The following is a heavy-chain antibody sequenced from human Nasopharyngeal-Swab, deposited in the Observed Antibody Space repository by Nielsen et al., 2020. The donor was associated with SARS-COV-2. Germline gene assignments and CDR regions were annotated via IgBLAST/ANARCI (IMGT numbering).Heavy chain of an antibody. CDR3: ARDYDYVWGSYPDYYYGMDV. D-gene: IGHD3-16*01. CDR1: GGTFSSYA. J-gene: IGHJ6*02. V-gene: IGHV1-69*13. Sequence: SVNVSCKASGGTFSSYAISWVRQAPAQGLDWMGGIIPIFGTSNYAQKFQGRVTITADESTSTAYMELSSLRSEDTAVYYCARDYDYVWGSYPDYYYGMDVWGQGTTVTVSS. CDR2: IIPIFGTS.